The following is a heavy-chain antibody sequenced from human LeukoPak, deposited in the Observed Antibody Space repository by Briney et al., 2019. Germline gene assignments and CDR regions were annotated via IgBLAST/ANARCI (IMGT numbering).Heavy chain of an antibody. J-gene: IGHJ4*02. Sequence: SVKVSFKASGGTFISYAISWVRQAPGQGLEWMGGIIPIFGTANYAQKFQGRVTITADESTSTAYMELSSLRSEDTAVYYCATSETRGYSYSIDYWGQGTLVTVSS. D-gene: IGHD5-18*01. V-gene: IGHV1-69*01. CDR2: IIPIFGTA. CDR3: ATSETRGYSYSIDY. CDR1: GGTFISYA.